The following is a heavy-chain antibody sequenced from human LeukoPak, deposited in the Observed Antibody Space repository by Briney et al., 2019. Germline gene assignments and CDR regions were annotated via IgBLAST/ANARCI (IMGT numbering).Heavy chain of an antibody. CDR1: GGSFSGYY. CDR2: INHSGST. J-gene: IGHJ4*02. V-gene: IGHV4-34*01. Sequence: SETLSLTCAVYGGSFSGYYWSWIRQPPGKGLEWIGEINHSGSTNYNPSLKSRVTISVDTSKNQFSLKLSSVTAADTAVYYCAREDSSGQYFDYWGQGTLVTVSS. CDR3: AREDSSGQYFDY. D-gene: IGHD3-22*01.